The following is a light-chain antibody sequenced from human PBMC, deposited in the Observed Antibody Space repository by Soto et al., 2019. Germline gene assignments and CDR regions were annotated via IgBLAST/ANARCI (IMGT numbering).Light chain of an antibody. V-gene: IGLV2-23*01. CDR3: CSYAGSSSYV. CDR1: SSDVGSYNL. Sequence: QCALNQPASVSGSPGQSITISCTGTSSDVGSYNLVSWYQQHPGKAPKLMIYEGSKRPSGVSNRFSGSKSGNTASLTISGLQAEDEADYYCCSYAGSSSYVFGTGTKVTVL. CDR2: EGS. J-gene: IGLJ1*01.